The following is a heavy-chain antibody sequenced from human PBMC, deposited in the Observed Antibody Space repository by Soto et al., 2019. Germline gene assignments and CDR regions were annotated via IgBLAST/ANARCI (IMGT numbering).Heavy chain of an antibody. V-gene: IGHV3-30*18. Sequence: GGSLRLSCAASGFAFSTYGMHWVRQAPGKGLEWVAVISYDGNNKYYADSVEGRFTISRDNSKNTLYLQMNSLRAEDTAMYYCAKDQANYQDSSGYYPESAFSIWGQGRMVTV. D-gene: IGHD3-22*01. J-gene: IGHJ3*02. CDR3: AKDQANYQDSSGYYPESAFSI. CDR1: GFAFSTYG. CDR2: ISYDGNNK.